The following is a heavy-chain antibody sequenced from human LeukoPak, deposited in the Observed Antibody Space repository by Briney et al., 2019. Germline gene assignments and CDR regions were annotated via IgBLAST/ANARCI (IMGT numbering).Heavy chain of an antibody. CDR2: MNPNSGNT. Sequence: ASVKVSCKASGYTFTSYDINWVRQATGQGLEWMGWMNPNSGNTGYAQKFQGRVTITRNTSISTAYMELSSLRSEDTAVYYCARDLDDYGDYVQVGAFDIWGQGTMVTVSS. CDR3: ARDLDDYGDYVQVGAFDI. J-gene: IGHJ3*02. D-gene: IGHD4-17*01. V-gene: IGHV1-8*03. CDR1: GYTFTSYD.